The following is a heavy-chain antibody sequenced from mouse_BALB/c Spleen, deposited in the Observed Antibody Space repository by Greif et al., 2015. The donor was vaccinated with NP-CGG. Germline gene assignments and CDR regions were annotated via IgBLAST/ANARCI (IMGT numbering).Heavy chain of an antibody. CDR1: GFNIKDTY. Sequence: EVKLEESGAELVKPGASVKLSCTASGFNIKDTYMPWVKQRPEQGLEWIGRIDPANGNTKYDPKFQGKATITADTFSNTACLQLSSLTSEDTAVYYCATYCYGSSGFAYWGPGTLVTVSA. V-gene: IGHV14-3*02. CDR3: ATYCYGSSGFAY. CDR2: IDPANGNT. D-gene: IGHD1-1*01. J-gene: IGHJ3*01.